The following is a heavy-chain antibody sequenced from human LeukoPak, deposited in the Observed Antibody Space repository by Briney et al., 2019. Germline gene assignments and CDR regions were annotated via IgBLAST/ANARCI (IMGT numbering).Heavy chain of an antibody. CDR3: ARDTGYNYGHAFDI. J-gene: IGHJ3*02. Sequence: GGSLRLSCAASGFTFSGYSMNWVRQAPGKGLEWVALILYDGSNKYYADSVKGRFTISRDNSKNTLYLQMNSLRAEDTAVYYCARDTGYNYGHAFDIWGLGTMVTVSS. D-gene: IGHD5-18*01. CDR2: ILYDGSNK. CDR1: GFTFSGYS. V-gene: IGHV3-30*03.